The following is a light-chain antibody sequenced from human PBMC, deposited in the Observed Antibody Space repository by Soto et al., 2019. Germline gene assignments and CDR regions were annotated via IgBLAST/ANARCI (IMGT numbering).Light chain of an antibody. J-gene: IGKJ5*01. CDR2: DST. V-gene: IGKV3-11*01. Sequence: VLTQSPATLSLSPGERATLSFRASQSIHTSLAWYQQKSGKPPRLVIYDSTLRANGVPDRFGGSRSGTEFTLTINSLEPEDFAVYYCQQRNVWPPITFGQGTRLAIK. CDR1: QSIHTS. CDR3: QQRNVWPPIT.